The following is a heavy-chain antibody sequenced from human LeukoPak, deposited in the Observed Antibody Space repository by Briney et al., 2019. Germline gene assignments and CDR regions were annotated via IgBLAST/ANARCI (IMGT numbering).Heavy chain of an antibody. J-gene: IGHJ4*02. CDR1: GFSFSTYG. CDR3: AKDGGTYSLDY. CDR2: IWYEGSNK. Sequence: QPGGSRRLSCAASGFSFSTYGMHWVRQAPGKGLEWVAFIWYEGSNKYHADSVKGRFTISRDNSKNTLYLQMNSLRVEDTAVYYCAKDGGTYSLDYWGQGTLVTVSS. D-gene: IGHD1-26*01. V-gene: IGHV3-30*02.